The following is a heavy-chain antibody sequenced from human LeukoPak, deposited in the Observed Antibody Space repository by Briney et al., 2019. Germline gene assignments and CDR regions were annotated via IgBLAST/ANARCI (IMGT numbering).Heavy chain of an antibody. Sequence: GASVKVSCKASGYTFTRHYMHWVRQAPGQGLEWMGIINPSGGSTIYAQKFQGRVTMTRDTSTSTVYMELSSLRSEDTAVYYCAPSLGRSPYYYYGMDVWGQGTTVTVSS. CDR1: GYTFTRHY. D-gene: IGHD1-26*01. CDR3: APSLGRSPYYYYGMDV. CDR2: INPSGGST. V-gene: IGHV1-46*01. J-gene: IGHJ6*02.